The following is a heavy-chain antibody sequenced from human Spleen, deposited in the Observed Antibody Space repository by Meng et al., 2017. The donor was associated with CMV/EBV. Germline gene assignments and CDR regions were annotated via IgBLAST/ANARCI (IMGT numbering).Heavy chain of an antibody. CDR2: ISGTGNAI. CDR3: ARNWVVRGALDS. V-gene: IGHV3-11*01. J-gene: IGHJ4*02. D-gene: IGHD3-10*02. CDR1: GFTFGDYY. Sequence: CAASGFTFGDYYMSWIRQAPGKGPEWVSYISGTGNAIYCADSVKGRFTISRDNAKNSLYLQMNSLRAEDTAVYYCARNWVVRGALDSWGQGTLVTVSS.